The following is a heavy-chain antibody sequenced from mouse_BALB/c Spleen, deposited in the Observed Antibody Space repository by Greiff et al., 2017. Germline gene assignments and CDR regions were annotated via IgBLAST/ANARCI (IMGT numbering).Heavy chain of an antibody. CDR2: INPSNGGT. CDR3: TKLTGTSYYAMDY. J-gene: IGHJ4*01. Sequence: QVQLPQPGAELVKPGVSVKLSCKASGYTFTSYYMYWVKQRPGQGLEWIGGINPSNGGTNFNEKFKSKATLTVDKSTSTANMQLSSLTSEDSAVYYCTKLTGTSYYAMDYWGQGTSVTVTS. V-gene: IGHV1S81*02. CDR1: GYTFTSYY. D-gene: IGHD4-1*01.